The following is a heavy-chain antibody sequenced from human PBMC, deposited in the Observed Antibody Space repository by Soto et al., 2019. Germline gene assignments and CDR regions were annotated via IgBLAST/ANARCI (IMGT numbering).Heavy chain of an antibody. Sequence: RGSLRLSCAASGFTFSSYAMSWVRQAPGKGLEWVSAISGSGGSTYYADSVKGRFTISRDNSKNTLYLQMNSLRAEDTAVYYCAKGGYCSGGSCYDYYMDVWGKGTTVTVSS. D-gene: IGHD2-15*01. J-gene: IGHJ6*03. CDR2: ISGSGGST. V-gene: IGHV3-23*01. CDR1: GFTFSSYA. CDR3: AKGGYCSGGSCYDYYMDV.